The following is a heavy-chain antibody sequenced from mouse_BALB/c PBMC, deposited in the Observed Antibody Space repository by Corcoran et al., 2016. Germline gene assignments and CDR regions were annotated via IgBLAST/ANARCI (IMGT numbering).Heavy chain of an antibody. CDR2: INTHSGVP. D-gene: IGHD3-1*01. J-gene: IGHJ4*01. Sequence: QIQLVQSGPELKKPGETVRISCNASGYTFTTAGMQWVQKMPGKGLKWIGWINTHSGVPKYAEDFKGRFAFSLETSASTAYLQISNLKDDDTATYFCARYGRATLYAMDYWGQGTSVTVSS. CDR3: ARYGRATLYAMDY. V-gene: IGHV9-4*02. CDR1: GYTFTTAG.